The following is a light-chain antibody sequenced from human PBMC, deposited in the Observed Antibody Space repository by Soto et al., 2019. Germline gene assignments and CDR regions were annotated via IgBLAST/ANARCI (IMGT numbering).Light chain of an antibody. CDR1: QTINSW. Sequence: DIQMTQSPSTLSASVGDRVTLTCRASQTINSWLAWYQQKPGKAPKVLIFDASSLKTGVPSRFSGSGSGTEFTLTISNLQPDDFATYYCQQYDRYSSGPFGQGTKVDIK. CDR2: DAS. J-gene: IGKJ1*01. CDR3: QQYDRYSSGP. V-gene: IGKV1-5*01.